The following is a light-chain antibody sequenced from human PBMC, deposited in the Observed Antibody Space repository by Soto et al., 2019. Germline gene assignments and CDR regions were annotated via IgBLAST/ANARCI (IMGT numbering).Light chain of an antibody. V-gene: IGLV2-14*03. Sequence: QSVLTQPASLSGSPGQSIAISCTGTSSDVGGYNYVSWYQQLPGNAPKLLIYDVTIRPSGVSDRFSGSKSGTTASLTISGLQAEDEADYYCCSYASSTIYVFGNGTKVTVL. CDR3: CSYASSTIYV. CDR1: SSDVGGYNY. CDR2: DVT. J-gene: IGLJ1*01.